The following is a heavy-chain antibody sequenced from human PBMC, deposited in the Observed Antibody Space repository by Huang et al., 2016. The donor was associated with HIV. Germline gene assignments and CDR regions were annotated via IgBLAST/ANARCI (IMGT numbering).Heavy chain of an antibody. D-gene: IGHD6-6*01. CDR3: ARDWSFGSSTSPAD. Sequence: QVQLVQSGAEVKNPGASGRVSCKASGYTFTDSNIHWVRQAPGQGLEWMGWNNPTRGGTIYAQRFQGRVTMTRDTTISTVHMDLRRIQSDDTAVYFCARDWSFGSSTSPADWGQGTLVTVSS. J-gene: IGHJ4*02. V-gene: IGHV1-2*02. CDR2: NNPTRGGT. CDR1: GYTFTDSN.